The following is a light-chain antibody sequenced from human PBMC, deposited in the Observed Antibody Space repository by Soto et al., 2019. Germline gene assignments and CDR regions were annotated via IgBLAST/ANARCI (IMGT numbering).Light chain of an antibody. CDR3: QQYNNWPPIT. Sequence: EVVLTQSPATLSLSPGDRATLSCRASQSVSHALAWYQQKPGQAPRLLIYGASTRATGIPARFSGSGSGTEFTLTISSLQSEDFAVYYCQQYNNWPPITFGQGTRLEIK. J-gene: IGKJ5*01. CDR1: QSVSHA. V-gene: IGKV3-15*01. CDR2: GAS.